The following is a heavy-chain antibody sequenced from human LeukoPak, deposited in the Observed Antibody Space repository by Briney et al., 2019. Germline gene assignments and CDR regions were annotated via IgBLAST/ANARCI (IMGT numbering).Heavy chain of an antibody. CDR1: GFAFSNHA. CDR3: AKLPWVHYYGGSGYHRAFDS. CDR2: ISGSSGDT. V-gene: IGHV3-23*01. Sequence: GGSLRLSCAASGFAFSNHAMTWVRQAPGKGLEWVPAISGSSGDTFYVDSVKGRFTISRDNSKNTLYLQMNSLRAEDTAVYFCAKLPWVHYYGGSGYHRAFDSWGQGTLVTVSS. J-gene: IGHJ4*02. D-gene: IGHD3-22*01.